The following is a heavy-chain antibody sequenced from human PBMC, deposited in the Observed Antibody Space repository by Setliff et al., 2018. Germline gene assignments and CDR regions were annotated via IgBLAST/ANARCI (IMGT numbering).Heavy chain of an antibody. V-gene: IGHV1-18*01. Sequence: ASVKVSCKASGYTFTSYGISWVRQAPGQGLEWMGWISAYNGNTNYAQKLQGRVTMTTDTPTSTAYMELRSLRTDDTAVYYCARRNFYYDSSGFALYYYYMDVWGKGTTVTVSS. CDR2: ISAYNGNT. J-gene: IGHJ6*03. D-gene: IGHD3-22*01. CDR3: ARRNFYYDSSGFALYYYYMDV. CDR1: GYTFTSYG.